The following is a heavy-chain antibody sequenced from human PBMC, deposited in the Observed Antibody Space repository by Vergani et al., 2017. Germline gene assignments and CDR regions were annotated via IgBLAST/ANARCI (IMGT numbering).Heavy chain of an antibody. J-gene: IGHJ3*02. CDR1: GGSISSGSYY. V-gene: IGHV4-61*02. Sequence: QVQLQESGPGLVKPSQTLSLTCTVSGGSISSGSYYWSWIRQPAGKGLEWIGRIYTSGSTTYNPSRKSRVTMSVDTSKHQFSLKLSAVTASDTAVYYCARVHFTTASAFDIWGQGTMVTVSS. CDR2: IYTSGST. D-gene: IGHD3-22*01. CDR3: ARVHFTTASAFDI.